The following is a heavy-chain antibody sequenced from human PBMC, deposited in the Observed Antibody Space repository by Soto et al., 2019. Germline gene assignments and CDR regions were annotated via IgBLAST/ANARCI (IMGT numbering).Heavy chain of an antibody. D-gene: IGHD6-13*01. CDR3: ARDLGVAAAGRPPNWFDP. CDR2: IYYSGST. J-gene: IGHJ5*02. CDR1: GGPISSYY. Sequence: PSETLSLTCTVSGGPISSYYWSWIRQPPGKGLEWIGYIYYSGSTYYNPSLKSRVTISVDTSKNQFSLKLSSVTAADTAVYYCARDLGVAAAGRPPNWFDPWGQGTLVTVSS. V-gene: IGHV4-30-4*01.